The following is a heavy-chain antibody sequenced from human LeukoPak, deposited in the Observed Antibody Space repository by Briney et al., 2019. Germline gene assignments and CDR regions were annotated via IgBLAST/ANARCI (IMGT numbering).Heavy chain of an antibody. CDR1: GFTFSDYS. J-gene: IGHJ2*01. CDR2: ISSGSSYI. CDR3: ARGYDWYFDL. V-gene: IGHV3-21*01. D-gene: IGHD1-14*01. Sequence: TGGSLRLSCAASGFTFSDYSMNWVRQAPGMGLEWVSSISSGSSYIYYADSMKGRFTISRDNAKNSLYLQMNSLRGEDTAVYYCARGYDWYFDLWGRGTLVTVSS.